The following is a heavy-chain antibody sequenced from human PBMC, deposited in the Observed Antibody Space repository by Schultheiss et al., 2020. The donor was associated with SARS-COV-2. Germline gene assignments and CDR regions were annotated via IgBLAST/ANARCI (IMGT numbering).Heavy chain of an antibody. CDR1: GFTFSSYW. D-gene: IGHD1-1*01. CDR2: INSDGSST. J-gene: IGHJ4*02. Sequence: GGSLRLSCAASGFTFSSYWMHWVRQAPGKGLVWVSRINSDGSSTSYADSVKGRFTISRDNSKNTLYLQMNSLRAEDTAVYYCARGGANWNLDYWGQGTLVTVSS. V-gene: IGHV3-74*01. CDR3: ARGGANWNLDY.